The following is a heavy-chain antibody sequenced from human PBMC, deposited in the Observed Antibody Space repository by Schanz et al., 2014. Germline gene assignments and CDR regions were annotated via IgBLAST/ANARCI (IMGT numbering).Heavy chain of an antibody. D-gene: IGHD2-2*01. V-gene: IGHV1-46*01. CDR1: GYTFTSDS. J-gene: IGHJ3*02. CDR2: INPSGGST. CDR3: ARGTMPGTFDI. Sequence: QVQLVQSGAEMKKPGASVKVSCKASGYTFTSDSMHWVRQAPGQGLEWMGMINPSGGSTTYAQKFQGRVTFTADKSTSTAYMELSSLRYEDTSLYYCARGTMPGTFDIWGQGTMVTVSS.